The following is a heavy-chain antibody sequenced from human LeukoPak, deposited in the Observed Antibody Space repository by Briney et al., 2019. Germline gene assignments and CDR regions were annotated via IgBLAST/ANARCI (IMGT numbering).Heavy chain of an antibody. V-gene: IGHV3-30*03. Sequence: PGGSLRLSCAASGFTFSSYGMHWVRQAPGKGLERVAVISYDGSNKYYANSVKGRFTTSRDNSKNTLYLQMNSLRADDTAVYYCATGAGDYGYFQHWGQGTLVTVSS. CDR1: GFTFSSYG. CDR2: ISYDGSNK. J-gene: IGHJ1*01. CDR3: ATGAGDYGYFQH. D-gene: IGHD4-17*01.